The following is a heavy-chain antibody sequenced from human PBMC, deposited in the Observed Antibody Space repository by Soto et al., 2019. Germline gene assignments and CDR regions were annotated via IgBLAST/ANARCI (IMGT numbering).Heavy chain of an antibody. J-gene: IGHJ4*02. CDR3: ARGDTAMVTIPFDY. CDR2: ISGSGCKT. Sequence: PGGSLRLSCVVSVFPFSINSLNLVRRAPGKGLECVSAISGSGCKTFYADSVRGRFTISRDNSKNTLYLQMDSLRSDDTAVYYCARGDTAMVTIPFDYWGQGTLVTVSS. CDR1: VFPFSINS. V-gene: IGHV3-23*01. D-gene: IGHD5-18*01.